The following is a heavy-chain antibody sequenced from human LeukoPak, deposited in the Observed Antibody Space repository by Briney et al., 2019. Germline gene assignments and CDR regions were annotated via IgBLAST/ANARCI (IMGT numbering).Heavy chain of an antibody. CDR3: ARELDYYYGMDV. CDR2: IYSGGST. V-gene: IGHV3-66*01. D-gene: IGHD1-1*01. J-gene: IGHJ6*02. Sequence: GGSLRLSCAASGFTVSSNYMSWVRQAPGKGLEWVSVIYSGGSTYYADSVKGRLTISRDNSKNTLYLQMNSLRAEDTAVYYCARELDYYYGMDVWGQGTTVTVSS. CDR1: GFTVSSNY.